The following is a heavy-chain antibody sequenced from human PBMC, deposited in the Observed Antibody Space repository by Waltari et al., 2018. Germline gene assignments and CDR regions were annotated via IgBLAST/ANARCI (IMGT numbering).Heavy chain of an antibody. CDR2: ISGPGDST. V-gene: IGHV3-23*04. Sequence: EVQLVESGGGLVQPGGSLRLPCAASGFIFSSYAMSWVRQAPGKGLEWVSTISGPGDSTYYADSVNGRFTISRDNSQNTVYLQVNSLTAEDTAIYYCARLPGDYVGYWGQGTLVTVSS. J-gene: IGHJ4*02. CDR3: ARLPGDYVGY. D-gene: IGHD2-15*01. CDR1: GFIFSSYA.